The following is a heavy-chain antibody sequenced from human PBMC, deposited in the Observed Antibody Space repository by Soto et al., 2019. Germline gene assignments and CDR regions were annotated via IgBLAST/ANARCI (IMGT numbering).Heavy chain of an antibody. J-gene: IGHJ5*02. CDR1: GYTFASYD. D-gene: IGHD3-10*01. V-gene: IGHV1-8*01. Sequence: QVQLVQSGAEVKKPGASVKVSCKASGYTFASYDINWVRQATGQGLEWMGWMNPNSGKTGYAQQFQGRVTMTRNTSINTAYMGLRSLTSEDTAMYYCARGAGVSWGQGTLVSVSS. CDR3: ARGAGVS. CDR2: MNPNSGKT.